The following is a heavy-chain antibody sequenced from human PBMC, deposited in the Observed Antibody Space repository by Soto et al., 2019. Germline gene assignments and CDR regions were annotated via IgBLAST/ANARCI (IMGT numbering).Heavy chain of an antibody. D-gene: IGHD3-9*01. CDR2: IFSNDEK. Sequence: QVTLKESGPVLVKPTETLTLTCTVSGFSLSNARMGVSWIRQPPGKALEWLAHIFSNDEKSYITSLKSRLTISKDTSNSQVVLTMTNMDPVDTATYYCARTLRYFDWPYNWFDPWGQGTLVTVSS. J-gene: IGHJ5*02. CDR3: ARTLRYFDWPYNWFDP. CDR1: GFSLSNARMG. V-gene: IGHV2-26*01.